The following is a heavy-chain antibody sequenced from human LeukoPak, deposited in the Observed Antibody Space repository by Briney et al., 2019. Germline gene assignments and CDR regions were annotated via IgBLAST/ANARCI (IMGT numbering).Heavy chain of an antibody. CDR3: ARLSAMLRGPEDIFYFEF. V-gene: IGHV3-7*01. CDR2: IRQDGSEK. Sequence: GGSLRLSCVGSGYTFTTYGMSWVRQPPGKGLDWVANIRQDGSEKYYVDSVKGRFTISRDIAKQSVFLQMNSLRAEDTAVYYCARLSAMLRGPEDIFYFEFWGLGTLVTVSA. J-gene: IGHJ4*02. D-gene: IGHD2-21*01. CDR1: GYTFTTYG.